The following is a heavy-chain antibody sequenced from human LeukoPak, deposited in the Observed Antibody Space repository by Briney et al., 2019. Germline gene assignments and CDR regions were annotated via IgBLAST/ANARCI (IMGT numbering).Heavy chain of an antibody. Sequence: ASVKVSCKASGYIFTGYYMHWVRQAPGQGLEWMGWINPNNGNTNYAQKVQGRVTMTTDTSTSTAYMELRSLRFDDTAVYYCARDQSVRLLQTSSTYFKHVFAIWGQGSMVTVSS. V-gene: IGHV1-18*04. J-gene: IGHJ3*02. CDR1: GYIFTGYY. CDR3: ARDQSVRLLQTSSTYFKHVFAI. CDR2: INPNNGNT. D-gene: IGHD6-13*01.